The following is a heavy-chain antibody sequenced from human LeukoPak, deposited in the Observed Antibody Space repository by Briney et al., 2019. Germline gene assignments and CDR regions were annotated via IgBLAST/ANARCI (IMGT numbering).Heavy chain of an antibody. CDR2: IIPIFGTA. CDR3: ARDWGYSSGWYGGWFDP. Sequence: SVKVSCKASGGTFSSYAISWVRQAPGQGLEWMGGIIPIFGTANYAQKFQGRVTITADESTSTAYMELSSLRSEDTAVYYCARDWGYSSGWYGGWFDPWGQGTLVTVSS. CDR1: GGTFSSYA. J-gene: IGHJ5*02. V-gene: IGHV1-69*01. D-gene: IGHD6-19*01.